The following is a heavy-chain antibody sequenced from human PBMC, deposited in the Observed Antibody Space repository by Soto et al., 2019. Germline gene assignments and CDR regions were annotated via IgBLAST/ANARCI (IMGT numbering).Heavy chain of an antibody. V-gene: IGHV5-51*01. Sequence: GEPLKISCKASGYSFTTYWIAWVRQMPGKGLEWMGIINPGDSDIRYSPSFQGQVTISADNSISTAYLQWSSLKASDTAMYYCARHEQFYYYFYGMDACGQGT. CDR2: INPGDSDI. J-gene: IGHJ6*02. D-gene: IGHD4-4*01. CDR1: GYSFTTYW. CDR3: ARHEQFYYYFYGMDA.